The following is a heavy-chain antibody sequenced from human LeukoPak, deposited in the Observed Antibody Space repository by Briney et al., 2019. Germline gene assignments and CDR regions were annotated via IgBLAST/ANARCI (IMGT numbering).Heavy chain of an antibody. CDR3: ARDLDTTMVGAXDI. V-gene: IGHV1-46*01. CDR1: GYTFTRYY. D-gene: IGHD5-18*01. CDR2: INPSGGST. Sequence: ASVKVSCKASGYTFTRYYMHWVRQAPGQGLDGMGIINPSGGSTNYAQKFQGRVTMTRDMSTSTVYMELSSLRSEDTAVYYCARDLDTTMVGAXDIXXQGTXVTVSS. J-gene: IGHJ3*02.